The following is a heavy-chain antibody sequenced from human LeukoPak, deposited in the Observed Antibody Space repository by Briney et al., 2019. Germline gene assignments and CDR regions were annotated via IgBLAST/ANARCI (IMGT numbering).Heavy chain of an antibody. CDR1: GFTFNTDG. D-gene: IGHD2-15*01. V-gene: IGHV1-18*01. CDR3: AREGSLHHSGDHYLSWFDP. Sequence: GASVKVSCKTSGFTFNTDGIAWLRQAPAQGLEWMGWISAYNGNTNYAQNLQDRVTMTTDTSTTTAYMELRGLRSDDTAVYYCAREGSLHHSGDHYLSWFDPWGQGTLVTVSS. CDR2: ISAYNGNT. J-gene: IGHJ5*02.